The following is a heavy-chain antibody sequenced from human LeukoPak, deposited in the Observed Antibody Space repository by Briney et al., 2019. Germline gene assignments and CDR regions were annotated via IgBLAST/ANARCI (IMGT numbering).Heavy chain of an antibody. D-gene: IGHD5-24*01. V-gene: IGHV3-53*01. CDR1: GFTVSNNY. CDR2: IYSGGST. Sequence: HPGGSLRLSCVVSGFTVSNNYMSWVRQAPRKGLGWVSLIYSGGSTYYADSVKGRFTISRDNSKNTVYLQMNSLRAEDTAMYYCARRDDHNGRDYWGQGTLVTVSS. CDR3: ARRDDHNGRDY. J-gene: IGHJ4*02.